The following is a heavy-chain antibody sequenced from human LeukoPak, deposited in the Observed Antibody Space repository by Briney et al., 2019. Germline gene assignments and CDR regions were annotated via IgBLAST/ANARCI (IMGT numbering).Heavy chain of an antibody. Sequence: ASVKVSCKASGITIAGYDAHWVRQAPGQGLEWMGRIKPRFSGTNHAEKFQGRVTMTRDTSMTTAYMELSSLTSDDTAVYYCARQFGPTDAFDIWGQGTMVTVSS. J-gene: IGHJ3*02. D-gene: IGHD3-16*01. CDR3: ARQFGPTDAFDI. CDR1: GITIAGYD. CDR2: IKPRFSGT. V-gene: IGHV1-2*02.